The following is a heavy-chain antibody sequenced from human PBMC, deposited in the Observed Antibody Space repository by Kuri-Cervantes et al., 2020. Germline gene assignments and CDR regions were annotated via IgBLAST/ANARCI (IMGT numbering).Heavy chain of an antibody. CDR2: INHSGST. CDR1: GGSISSYY. Sequence: ESLKISCTVSGGSISSYYWSWIRQPPGKGLEWIGEINHSGSTNYNPSLKRRVTISVDTSKNQFSLKLSSVTAADTAVYYCAWGDGMDVWGQGTTVTVSS. J-gene: IGHJ6*02. V-gene: IGHV4-34*01. CDR3: AWGDGMDV.